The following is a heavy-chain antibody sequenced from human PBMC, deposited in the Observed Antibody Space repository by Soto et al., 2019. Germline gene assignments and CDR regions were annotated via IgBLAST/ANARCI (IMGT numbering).Heavy chain of an antibody. V-gene: IGHV1-8*01. J-gene: IGHJ6*02. CDR3: AGQRGYSYGVYGMDV. Sequence: GXSVKVFFKASGYNFTSYDISWVRQATGQGLEWMGWMNPNSGNTGYAQKFQGRVTMTRNTSISTAYMELSSLRSEDTAVYYCAGQRGYSYGVYGMDVWGQGTTVTVSS. D-gene: IGHD5-18*01. CDR1: GYNFTSYD. CDR2: MNPNSGNT.